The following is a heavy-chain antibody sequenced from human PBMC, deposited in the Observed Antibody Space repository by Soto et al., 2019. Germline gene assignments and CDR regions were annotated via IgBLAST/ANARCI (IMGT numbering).Heavy chain of an antibody. D-gene: IGHD6-19*01. CDR2: ISAYNGNT. J-gene: IGHJ3*02. V-gene: IGHV1-18*01. CDR3: ASLAVADTEGDDAFDI. CDR1: GYTFTSYG. Sequence: ASVKVSCKASGYTFTSYGISWVRQAPGQGLEWMGWISAYNGNTNYAQKLQGRVTMTTDTSTSTAYMELRSLRSDDTAVYYCASLAVADTEGDDAFDIWGQGTMVTVSS.